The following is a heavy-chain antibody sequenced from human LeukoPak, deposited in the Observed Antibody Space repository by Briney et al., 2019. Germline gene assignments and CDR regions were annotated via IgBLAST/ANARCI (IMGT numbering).Heavy chain of an antibody. J-gene: IGHJ4*02. CDR1: GGTFSSYA. CDR2: IIPILGIA. V-gene: IGHV1-69*04. D-gene: IGHD2-8*01. Sequence: SVKVSCKASGGTFSSYAISWVRQAPGQGLEWMGRIIPILGIANCAQKFQGRVTITADKSTSTAYMELSSLRSEDTAVYYCARYCTNGVCRRGDYWGQGTLVTVSS. CDR3: ARYCTNGVCRRGDY.